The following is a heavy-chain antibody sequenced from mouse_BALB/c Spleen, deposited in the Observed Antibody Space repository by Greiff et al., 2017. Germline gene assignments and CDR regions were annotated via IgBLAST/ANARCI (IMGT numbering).Heavy chain of an antibody. CDR1: GFTFSSYG. J-gene: IGHJ1*01. Sequence: DVQLVESGGGLVQPGGSLKLSCAASGFTFSSYGMSWVRQTPDKRLELVATINSNGGSTYYPDSVKGRFTISRDNAKNTLYLQMSSLKSEDTAMYYCARVPYYGSSWYFDVWGAGTTGSVS. CDR2: INSNGGST. V-gene: IGHV5-6-3*01. CDR3: ARVPYYGSSWYFDV. D-gene: IGHD1-1*01.